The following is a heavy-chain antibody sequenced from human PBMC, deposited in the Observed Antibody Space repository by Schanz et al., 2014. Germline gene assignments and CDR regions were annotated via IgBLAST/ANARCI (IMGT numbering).Heavy chain of an antibody. J-gene: IGHJ4*02. D-gene: IGHD6-13*01. CDR1: GFSFSSYA. V-gene: IGHV3-23*01. CDR2: FNDGGVNK. CDR3: AKSQGSSFDS. Sequence: EVQLLESGGGLVQPGGSLRLSCAASGFSFSSYAMGWVRQARGKGLEWVSSFNDGGVNKYYADSVKGRFTISSDNSKSTLYRQMSSLRAEDTAVYYCAKSQGSSFDSWGQGTLXTVSS.